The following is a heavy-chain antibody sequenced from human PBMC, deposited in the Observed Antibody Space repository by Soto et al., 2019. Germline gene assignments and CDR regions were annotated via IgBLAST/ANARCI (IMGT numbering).Heavy chain of an antibody. V-gene: IGHV4-59*01. Sequence: SETLSLTCTVSGGSISSYYWSWIRQPPGKGLEWIGYIYYGGSTNYNPSLKSRVTISVDTSKNQFSLKLSSVTAADTAVYYCAREAYCSGGSCYEHPTYYYYGMDVWAKGPRSPSP. J-gene: IGHJ6*02. D-gene: IGHD2-15*01. CDR2: IYYGGST. CDR3: AREAYCSGGSCYEHPTYYYYGMDV. CDR1: GGSISSYY.